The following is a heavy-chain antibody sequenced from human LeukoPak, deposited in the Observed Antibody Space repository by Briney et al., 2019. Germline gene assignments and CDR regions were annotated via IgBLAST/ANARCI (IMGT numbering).Heavy chain of an antibody. J-gene: IGHJ6*03. CDR2: ISYDGNNR. CDR1: GFTLSRHV. Sequence: GGSLRLSCAASGFTLSRHVMQWVRQAPGKGLEWVAVISYDGNNRFYADSVKGRFTISRDNSRNTLYLQMNSLSGDDAAVYSCARGGIPTGPYYYFYYMDVWGKGTAVTVSS. V-gene: IGHV3-30*01. D-gene: IGHD1-14*01. CDR3: ARGGIPTGPYYYFYYMDV.